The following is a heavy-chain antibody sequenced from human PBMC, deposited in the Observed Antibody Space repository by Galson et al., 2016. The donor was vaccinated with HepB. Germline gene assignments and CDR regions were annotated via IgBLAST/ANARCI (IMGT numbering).Heavy chain of an antibody. D-gene: IGHD6-13*01. Sequence: SVKVSCKASGYTFTSYGISWVRQAPGQGLEWMGWISAYNGNTNYAQKLQGGLTLTTDSSTTTAYMELRSLRFDDTALYYCARDRDAALDYWGQGALVTVSS. CDR1: GYTFTSYG. CDR2: ISAYNGNT. V-gene: IGHV1-18*01. J-gene: IGHJ4*02. CDR3: ARDRDAALDY.